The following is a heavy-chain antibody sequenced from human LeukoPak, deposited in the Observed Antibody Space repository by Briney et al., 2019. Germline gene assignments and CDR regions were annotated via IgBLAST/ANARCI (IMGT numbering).Heavy chain of an antibody. D-gene: IGHD3-16*02. V-gene: IGHV4-34*01. Sequence: PSETLSLTCAVYGGSFSGYYWSWIRQPPGKGLEWIGEINHSGSTNYNLSLKSRVTISVDTSKNQFSLKLSSVSAADTAVYYCERHHLMNYDYVWGSYLRAFDIWGQGTMVTVSS. J-gene: IGHJ3*02. CDR2: INHSGST. CDR3: ERHHLMNYDYVWGSYLRAFDI. CDR1: GGSFSGYY.